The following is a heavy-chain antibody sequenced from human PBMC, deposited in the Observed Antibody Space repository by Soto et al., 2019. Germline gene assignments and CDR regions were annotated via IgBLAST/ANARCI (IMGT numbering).Heavy chain of an antibody. CDR1: GFTVSSNY. V-gene: IGHV3-53*04. CDR3: ARDTSTMVRGATPRYYYYYMDV. D-gene: IGHD3-10*01. CDR2: IYSGGST. J-gene: IGHJ6*03. Sequence: GGSLRLSCAASGFTVSSNYMSWVRQAPGKGLEWVSVIYSGGSTYYADSVKGRFTISRHNSKNTLYLQMNSLRAEDTAVYYCARDTSTMVRGATPRYYYYYMDVWGKGTTVTVSS.